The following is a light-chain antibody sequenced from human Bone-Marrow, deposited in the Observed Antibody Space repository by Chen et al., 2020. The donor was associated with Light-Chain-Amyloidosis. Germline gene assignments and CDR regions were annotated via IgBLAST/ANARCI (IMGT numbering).Light chain of an antibody. CDR3: QQYNSYRT. Sequence: DIQMTQSPSTLSASVGDRVTITCRASQSISSWLAWYQQKPGKAPKLLIYKASSLESGVPSRFSGSGSGKEFTLTISSLQPDDCATYYCQQYNSYRTFGQGTKVEIK. V-gene: IGKV1-5*03. CDR1: QSISSW. J-gene: IGKJ1*01. CDR2: KAS.